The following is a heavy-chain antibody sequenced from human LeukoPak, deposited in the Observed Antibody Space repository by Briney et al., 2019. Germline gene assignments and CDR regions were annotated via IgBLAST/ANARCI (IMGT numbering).Heavy chain of an antibody. J-gene: IGHJ4*02. D-gene: IGHD3-10*01. Sequence: PSETLSLTCTVSVGSISRYYWSWIRQPPGKGREWIGYSEYREHTNYHPYLKRRVTISVDTSKNQFSLKLSSVTAADTAVYYCARGQGGGSGSSPDYWGQGTLVSVSS. CDR2: SEYREHT. V-gene: IGHV4-59*01. CDR1: VGSISRYY. CDR3: ARGQGGGSGSSPDY.